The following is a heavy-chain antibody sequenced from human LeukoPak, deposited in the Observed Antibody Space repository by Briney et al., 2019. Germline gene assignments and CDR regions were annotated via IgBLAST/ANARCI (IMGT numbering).Heavy chain of an antibody. CDR1: GGSISSYY. CDR2: IYYSGST. D-gene: IGHD1-26*01. Sequence: SETLSLTCTVSGGSISSYYWSWIRQPAGKGLEWIGRIYYSGSTNYNPSLKSRVTISVDTSKNQFSLKPSSVTAADTAVYYCARDLSGSQFDYWGQGTLVTVSS. V-gene: IGHV4-4*07. J-gene: IGHJ4*02. CDR3: ARDLSGSQFDY.